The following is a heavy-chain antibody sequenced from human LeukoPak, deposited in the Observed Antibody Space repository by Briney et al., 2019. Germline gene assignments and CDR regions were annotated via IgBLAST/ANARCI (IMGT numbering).Heavy chain of an antibody. V-gene: IGHV3-74*01. CDR2: IKSDGRST. CDR3: ARDNGDYVSVDY. J-gene: IGHJ4*02. Sequence: GGSLRLSCAAPGFTFSSYWMHWVRQAPGKGLVWLSRIKSDGRSTSYADSVKGRITISRDNAKSTLYLQMNGLRAEDTAAYYCARDNGDYVSVDYWGQGTLVTVSS. D-gene: IGHD4-17*01. CDR1: GFTFSSYW.